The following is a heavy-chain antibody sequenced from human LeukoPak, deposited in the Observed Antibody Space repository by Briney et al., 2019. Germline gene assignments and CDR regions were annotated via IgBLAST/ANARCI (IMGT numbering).Heavy chain of an antibody. D-gene: IGHD4-23*01. CDR1: GFTFTTYW. J-gene: IGHJ2*01. V-gene: IGHV3-7*03. CDR3: AKDGSFGLGGNVPYWYFDL. CDR2: IKQDGTEK. Sequence: PGGSLRLSCAASGFTFTTYWMSWVRQPPGKGLEWVANIKQDGTEKYYVDSVKGRFTISRDNAKNSLYLQMNSLRAEDMALYYCAKDGSFGLGGNVPYWYFDLWGRGTLVTVSS.